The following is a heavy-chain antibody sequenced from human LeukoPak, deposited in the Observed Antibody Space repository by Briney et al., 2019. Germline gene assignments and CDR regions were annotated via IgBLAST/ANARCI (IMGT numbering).Heavy chain of an antibody. CDR3: ARAGATGYHPRDAFDI. V-gene: IGHV5-51*01. CDR1: GYSFTSYW. Sequence: GESLKISCKGSGYSFTSYWIGWGRPMPGKGLEWRGIIYPGDCDTRYSPSFQGQVTISADKSISTAYLQRSSLKASGTAMYYCARAGATGYHPRDAFDIWGQGTMVTVSS. D-gene: IGHD3-9*01. CDR2: IYPGDCDT. J-gene: IGHJ3*02.